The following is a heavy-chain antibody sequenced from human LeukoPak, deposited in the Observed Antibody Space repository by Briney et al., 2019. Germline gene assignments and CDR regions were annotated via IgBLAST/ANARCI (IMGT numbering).Heavy chain of an antibody. Sequence: SETLSLTCAVYGGSFSGYYWSWIRQPPGKGLEWIGEINHSGSTNYNPSLKSRVTISVDTSKNQFSLKLSSVTPADTAVYYCARREGIYDILTGYFDYWGQGTLVTVSS. D-gene: IGHD3-9*01. CDR1: GGSFSGYY. J-gene: IGHJ4*02. CDR2: INHSGST. CDR3: ARREGIYDILTGYFDY. V-gene: IGHV4-34*01.